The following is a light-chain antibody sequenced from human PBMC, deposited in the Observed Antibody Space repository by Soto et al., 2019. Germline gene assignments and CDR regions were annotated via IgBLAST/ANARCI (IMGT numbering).Light chain of an antibody. Sequence: DTVLTPSPATLSLSPGERATLSCRASQSVSSSHLAWYQQKPGQAPRLLISGASSRATGIPDRFTGSGSGTDFTLTISRLEPEDFAVYYCQQYGSSPRTFGQGTKVDIK. V-gene: IGKV3-20*01. J-gene: IGKJ1*01. CDR3: QQYGSSPRT. CDR2: GAS. CDR1: QSVSSSH.